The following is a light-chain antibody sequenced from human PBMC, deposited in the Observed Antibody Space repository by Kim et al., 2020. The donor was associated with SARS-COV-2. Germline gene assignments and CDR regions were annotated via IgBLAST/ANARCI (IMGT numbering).Light chain of an antibody. CDR2: DVD. CDR1: SSDVGGYKY. Sequence: QSALTQPPSVSGSPGQSITISCTGTSSDVGGYKYVSWYRQQPGTAPKLMIYDVDNRPSGVSDRFSGSKSGNTASLTISGLQAEDEGDYYCSSYTRTDTVLFGGGTKVTVL. J-gene: IGLJ2*01. CDR3: SSYTRTDTVL. V-gene: IGLV2-14*03.